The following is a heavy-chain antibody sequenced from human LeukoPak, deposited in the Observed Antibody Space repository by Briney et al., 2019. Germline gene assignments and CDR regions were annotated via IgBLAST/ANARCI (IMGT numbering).Heavy chain of an antibody. D-gene: IGHD4-23*01. CDR3: ARAPYGGNTVYYFDY. Sequence: PSQTLSLTCTVSGGSISSGGYYWSWIRQHPGKGLEWIGYIYYSGSTYYNLSLKSRVTISVDTSKNQFSLKLSSVTAADTAVYYCARAPYGGNTVYYFDYWGQGTLVTVSS. CDR2: IYYSGST. CDR1: GGSISSGGYY. J-gene: IGHJ4*02. V-gene: IGHV4-31*03.